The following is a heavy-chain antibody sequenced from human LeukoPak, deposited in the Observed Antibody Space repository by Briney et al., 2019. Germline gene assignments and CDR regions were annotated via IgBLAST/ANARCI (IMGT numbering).Heavy chain of an antibody. V-gene: IGHV4-59*01. CDR1: GGSISSYY. CDR3: ARGLGDSSGYPYFDY. D-gene: IGHD3-22*01. J-gene: IGHJ4*02. CDR2: IYYSGST. Sequence: KPSETLSLTCTVSGGSISSYYWSWIRQPPGKGLEWIGYIYYSGSTNYNPSLKSRVTISVDTSKNQFSLELSSVTAADTAVYYCARGLGDSSGYPYFDYWGQGTLVTVSS.